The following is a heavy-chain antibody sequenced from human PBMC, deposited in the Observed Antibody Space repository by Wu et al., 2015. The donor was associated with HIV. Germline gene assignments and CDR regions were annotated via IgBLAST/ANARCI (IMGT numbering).Heavy chain of an antibody. CDR3: GRRGSWGDRTTIIRGGVDV. Sequence: QVQLMQSGSEVKKPGASVKVSCKVSGYIFNQYGLHWVRQAPGQRPEWMGWVRPYNGDTDYSEKFQGRITMKKDTNTNTASMELKSLTSDDTAVYYCGRRGSWGDRTTIIRGGVDVWGQGTTVSVSS. D-gene: IGHD3-10*01. CDR1: GYIFNQYG. J-gene: IGHJ6*02. CDR2: VRPYNGDT. V-gene: IGHV1-18*01.